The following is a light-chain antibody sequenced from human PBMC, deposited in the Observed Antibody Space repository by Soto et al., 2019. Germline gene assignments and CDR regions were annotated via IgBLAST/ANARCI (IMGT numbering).Light chain of an antibody. CDR3: QQSRT. J-gene: IGKJ2*01. CDR1: QSIGTW. V-gene: IGKV1-5*01. Sequence: DIQVTQSPSTLSASVGETLTITCRASQSIGTWLAWYQHKPGTAPKVLIYHASTLESGGPSRFSGSGSGTEFTLTISSLQPEEFATYYCQQSRTFGQGTKLEIK. CDR2: HAS.